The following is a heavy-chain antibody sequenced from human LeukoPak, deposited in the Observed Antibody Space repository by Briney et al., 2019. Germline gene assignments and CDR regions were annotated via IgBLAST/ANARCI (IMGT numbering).Heavy chain of an antibody. CDR1: GGTFSSYA. D-gene: IGHD3-16*01. Sequence: EASVKVSCTASGGTFSSYAISWVRQAPGQGLEWMGGIILIFGTANYAQNFQGRVRITADESTSTAYMELSSPRSEDTAVYYCAVALGYYYGMDVWGKGTTVTVSS. CDR2: IILIFGTA. CDR3: AVALGYYYGMDV. J-gene: IGHJ6*04. V-gene: IGHV1-69*13.